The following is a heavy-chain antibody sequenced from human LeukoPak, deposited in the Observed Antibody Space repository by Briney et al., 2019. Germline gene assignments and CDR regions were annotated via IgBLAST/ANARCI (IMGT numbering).Heavy chain of an antibody. Sequence: PGGSLRLSCAASGXTFSSYEMNWVRQAPGRGLEWISYISSSGSAIYYVDSVKGRFTISRDNAKNSLYLQMNSLRAEDMAVYYCARDGPYDSSGYFDFWGQGTLVTVSS. J-gene: IGHJ4*02. CDR2: ISSSGSAI. D-gene: IGHD3-22*01. CDR3: ARDGPYDSSGYFDF. CDR1: GXTFSSYE. V-gene: IGHV3-48*03.